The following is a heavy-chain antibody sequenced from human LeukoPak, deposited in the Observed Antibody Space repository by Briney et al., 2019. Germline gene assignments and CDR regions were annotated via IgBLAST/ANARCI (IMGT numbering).Heavy chain of an antibody. CDR2: IYYSGST. D-gene: IGHD3-22*01. Sequence: SETLSLTCTVPGGSISSYYWSWIRQPPGKGLEWIGYIYYSGSTNYNPSLKSRVTISVDTSKNQFSLKLSSVTAADTAVYYCARLHYDSSGYYYAFWGQGTLVTVSS. J-gene: IGHJ4*02. CDR1: GGSISSYY. V-gene: IGHV4-59*01. CDR3: ARLHYDSSGYYYAF.